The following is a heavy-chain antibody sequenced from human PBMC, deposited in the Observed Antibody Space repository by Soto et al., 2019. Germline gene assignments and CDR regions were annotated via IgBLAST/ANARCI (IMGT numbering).Heavy chain of an antibody. D-gene: IGHD3-9*01. J-gene: IGHJ4*02. CDR1: GGSISSSSYY. CDR2: IYYSGST. V-gene: IGHV4-39*01. CDR3: ARLEGLATISYYFDY. Sequence: PSETLSLTCTVSGGSISSSSYYWGWIRQPPGKGLEWIGSIYYSGSTYYNPSLKSRVTISVDKSKNQFSLKLSSVTAADTAVYYCARLEGLATISYYFDYWGQGTLVTVPQ.